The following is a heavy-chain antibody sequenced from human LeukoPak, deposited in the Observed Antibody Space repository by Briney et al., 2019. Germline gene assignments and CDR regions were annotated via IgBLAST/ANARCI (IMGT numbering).Heavy chain of an antibody. CDR2: IYTSSST. J-gene: IGHJ4*02. Sequence: PSETLSLTCTVSGGSISSGSYYWSWIRQPAGKVLELIGRIYTSSSTHYNPSLKRLVTISVDTSKNQFSLKLSSVTAADTAVYYCAREFGYAVTSLDYWGQGTLVTVSS. CDR1: GGSISSGSYY. D-gene: IGHD4-17*01. V-gene: IGHV4-61*02. CDR3: AREFGYAVTSLDY.